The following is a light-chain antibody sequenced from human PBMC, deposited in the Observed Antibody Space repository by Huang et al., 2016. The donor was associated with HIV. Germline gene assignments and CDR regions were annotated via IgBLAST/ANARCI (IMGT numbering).Light chain of an antibody. J-gene: IGKJ3*01. CDR3: HHRGNWPRGT. V-gene: IGKV3-11*01. CDR2: DTS. CDR1: QSVGRY. Sequence: EIVLTQSPATLSLSQGERATLSCRASQSVGRYLAWYQQKPGQAPRLLISDTSNRAAGIPGRFSGSRSGTDFTLTISSLGTDDVAVDYCHHRGNWPRGTFGPGTTVDMK.